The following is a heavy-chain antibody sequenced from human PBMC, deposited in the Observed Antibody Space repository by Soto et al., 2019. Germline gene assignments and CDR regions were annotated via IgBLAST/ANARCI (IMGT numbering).Heavy chain of an antibody. V-gene: IGHV3-33*01. CDR1: GFTFSSYG. CDR2: IWYDGSNK. J-gene: IGHJ4*02. D-gene: IGHD3-22*01. CDR3: ARDRVNYYDSSGYNY. Sequence: QVQLVESGGGVVQPGRSLRLSCAASGFTFSSYGMHWVRQAPGKGLEWVAVIWYDGSNKYYADSVKGRFTISRDNSKNTLYLQMHSLRAEDTAVYYCARDRVNYYDSSGYNYWGQGTLVTVSS.